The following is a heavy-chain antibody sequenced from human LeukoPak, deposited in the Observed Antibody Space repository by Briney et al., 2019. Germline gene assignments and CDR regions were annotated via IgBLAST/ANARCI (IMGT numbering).Heavy chain of an antibody. V-gene: IGHV1-69*13. J-gene: IGHJ3*02. CDR3: ARDETVDGAFDI. Sequence: ASVKVSCKASGGTFSSYAISWVRQAPGQGLEWMGGIIPIFGTANYAQKFQGRVTITADESTSTAYMELSSLRSEDTAVYYCARDETVDGAFDIWGQGTMVTVSS. CDR2: IIPIFGTA. D-gene: IGHD2-21*01. CDR1: GGTFSSYA.